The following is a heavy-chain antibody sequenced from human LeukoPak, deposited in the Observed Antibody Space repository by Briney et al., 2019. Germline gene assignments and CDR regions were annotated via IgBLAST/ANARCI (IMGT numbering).Heavy chain of an antibody. Sequence: SVKVSCKASGGTFSSYAISWVRQAPGQGLEWMGGIIPIFGTANYAQKFQGRVTITADESTSTAYMELSSLRSEDTAMYYCASGYYYGSGSHRDLFFDYWGQGTLVTVSS. D-gene: IGHD3-10*01. CDR1: GGTFSSYA. CDR2: IIPIFGTA. J-gene: IGHJ4*02. V-gene: IGHV1-69*01. CDR3: ASGYYYGSGSHRDLFFDY.